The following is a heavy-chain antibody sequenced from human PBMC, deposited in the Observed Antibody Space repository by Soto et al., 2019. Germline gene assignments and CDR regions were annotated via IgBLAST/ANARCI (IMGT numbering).Heavy chain of an antibody. V-gene: IGHV4-34*01. CDR1: GGSFSGYY. J-gene: IGHJ6*02. D-gene: IGHD3-3*01. CDR3: ASSDYDFWSGYGMDV. CDR2: INHSGST. Sequence: SETLSLTCAVYGGSFSGYYWSWIRQPPGKGLEWIGEINHSGSTNYNPSLKSRVTISVDTSKNQFSLKLSSVTAADTAVYYCASSDYDFWSGYGMDVWGQGTTVTVSS.